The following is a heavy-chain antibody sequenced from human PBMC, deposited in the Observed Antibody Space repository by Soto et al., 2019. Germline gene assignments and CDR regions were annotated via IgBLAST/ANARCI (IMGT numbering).Heavy chain of an antibody. CDR1: GFTFNNYA. Sequence: PGGSLRLSCAASGFTFNNYAMNWVRQAPGKGLEWVSYITSSGRTVYYADFVEGRFTISRDNAKNSLYLQMNSLREEDTAVYYCAREEWSRYNWFDPWGQGTLVTVSS. CDR2: ITSSGRTV. V-gene: IGHV3-48*02. D-gene: IGHD3-3*01. CDR3: AREEWSRYNWFDP. J-gene: IGHJ5*02.